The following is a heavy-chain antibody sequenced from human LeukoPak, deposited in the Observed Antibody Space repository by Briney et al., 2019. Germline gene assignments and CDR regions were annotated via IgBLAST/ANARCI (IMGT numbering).Heavy chain of an antibody. CDR1: GFTLSNYA. CDR2: TSYDGSNE. J-gene: IGHJ4*02. D-gene: IGHD6-13*01. V-gene: IGHV3-30*04. CDR3: ARQDIAAAVTFDY. Sequence: GGSLRLSCAASGFTLSNYAMHWVRPALGKGLEWVAVTSYDGSNEYSADSVKGRLTISRDNSKNTVYMRMNSLRAEDTAVYYCARQDIAAAVTFDYWGQGTLVTVSS.